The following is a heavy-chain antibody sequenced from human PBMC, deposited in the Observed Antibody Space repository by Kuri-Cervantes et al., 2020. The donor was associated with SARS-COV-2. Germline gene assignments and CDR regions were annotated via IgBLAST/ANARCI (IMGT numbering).Heavy chain of an antibody. J-gene: IGHJ6*02. CDR2: ISSSSSYI. Sequence: GESLKISCAASGFTFSSYSMNWVRQAPGKGLEWVSSISSSSSYIYYADSVKGRFTISRDNSKNTLYLQMNSLRAEDTAVYYCARDNELLNRPPYYYYGMDVWGQGTTVTVSS. CDR3: ARDNELLNRPPYYYYGMDV. V-gene: IGHV3-21*01. CDR1: GFTFSSYS. D-gene: IGHD2-15*01.